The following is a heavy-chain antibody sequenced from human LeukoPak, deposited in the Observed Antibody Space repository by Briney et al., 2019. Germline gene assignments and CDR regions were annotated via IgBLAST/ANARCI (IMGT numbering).Heavy chain of an antibody. CDR3: ARDSSSSSYYWYFDL. Sequence: SETLSLTCTVSGGSISSYFWSWIRQPPGKGLEWIGYIYYSGSTSYNPSLKSRGTISVDTSKKQFSLKLSSVTAADTAVYYCARDSSSSSYYWYFDLWGRGTLVTVSS. D-gene: IGHD6-6*01. J-gene: IGHJ2*01. CDR1: GGSISSYF. V-gene: IGHV4-59*01. CDR2: IYYSGST.